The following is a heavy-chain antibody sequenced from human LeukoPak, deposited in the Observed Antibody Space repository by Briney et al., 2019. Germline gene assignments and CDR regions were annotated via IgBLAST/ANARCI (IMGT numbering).Heavy chain of an antibody. J-gene: IGHJ4*02. V-gene: IGHV3-23*01. CDR2: ISGGGVST. CDR3: AKDRTSSPGAY. CDR1: GFTFSNSA. D-gene: IGHD6-6*01. Sequence: GGSLRLSCAASGFTFSNSAMSWARQAPGKGLEWVSGISGGGVSTYYAESVKGRFTISRDNSKNTLYLQMNSLRAEDAAVYYCAKDRTSSPGAYWGQGTLVTVSS.